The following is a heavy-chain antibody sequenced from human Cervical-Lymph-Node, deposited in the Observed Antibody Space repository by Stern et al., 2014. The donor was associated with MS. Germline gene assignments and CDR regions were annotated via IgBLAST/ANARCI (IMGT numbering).Heavy chain of an antibody. D-gene: IGHD1-26*01. Sequence: QVQLVQSGAEVKKPGSSVRVSCKASGGTFSNYAISWVRQAPGQGLEWMGVIIPIFGTTDYAQKFQGRVTITADESTSTAHMELSSLRSEDTAVYYCASYLLGSRDAFDIWGQGTMVTVSA. CDR2: IIPIFGTT. CDR3: ASYLLGSRDAFDI. CDR1: GGTFSNYA. V-gene: IGHV1-69*01. J-gene: IGHJ3*02.